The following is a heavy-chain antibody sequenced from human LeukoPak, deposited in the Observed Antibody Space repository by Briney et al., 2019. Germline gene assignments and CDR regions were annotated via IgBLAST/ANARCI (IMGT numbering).Heavy chain of an antibody. CDR3: ARTRAYGGRPDY. J-gene: IGHJ4*02. Sequence: SETLSLTCTVSGGSISTYYWSWIRQPPGKGLEWIGYIYYSGSTNYNPSLKSRVTISVDTSKNQFSLKLNSVTAADTAVYYCARTRAYGGRPDYWGQGTLVTVSS. CDR2: IYYSGST. V-gene: IGHV4-59*01. D-gene: IGHD4-23*01. CDR1: GGSISTYY.